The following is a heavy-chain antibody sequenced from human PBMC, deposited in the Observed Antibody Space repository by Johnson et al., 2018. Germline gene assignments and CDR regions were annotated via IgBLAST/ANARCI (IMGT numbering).Heavy chain of an antibody. D-gene: IGHD3-16*01. Sequence: VQLVESGGGLVQPGGFLRLSCAASGFTFTTYSMSWIRQAPGKGLEWVSFISRSSDTIYYADSVRGRFTISRDNAKNSLYLQMNSLRDEDTAVYYCARNYALDVWGQGTTVTVSS. CDR2: ISRSSDTI. CDR1: GFTFTTYS. J-gene: IGHJ6*02. V-gene: IGHV3-48*02. CDR3: ARNYALDV.